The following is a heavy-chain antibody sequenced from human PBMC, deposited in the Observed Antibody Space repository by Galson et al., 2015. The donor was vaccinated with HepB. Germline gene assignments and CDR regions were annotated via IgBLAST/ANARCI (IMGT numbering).Heavy chain of an antibody. D-gene: IGHD1-1*01. V-gene: IGHV3-64*01. Sequence: SLRLSCAASGFTFNSYAMHWVRQAPGKGLEYVSAISSTGGSTYYANSVKGRFTISRDNSKNTLYLQMNSLRAEDTAVYYCARALVTRGLPKYGVDVWGQGTTVTVSS. CDR2: ISSTGGST. CDR3: ARALVTRGLPKYGVDV. J-gene: IGHJ6*02. CDR1: GFTFNSYA.